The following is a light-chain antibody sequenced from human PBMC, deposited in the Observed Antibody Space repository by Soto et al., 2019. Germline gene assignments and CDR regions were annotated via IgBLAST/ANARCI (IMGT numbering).Light chain of an antibody. CDR1: QSVSSSY. J-gene: IGKJ3*01. Sequence: IGLTKSPGTLSLSSGERATLSCRASQSVSSSYLAWYQQKPGQAPRLLIYGASSRATGIPDRFSGSGSGTDFTLTISRLEPEDFALYYCQQYSSSLFTFGPGTKVDIK. CDR2: GAS. CDR3: QQYSSSLFT. V-gene: IGKV3-20*01.